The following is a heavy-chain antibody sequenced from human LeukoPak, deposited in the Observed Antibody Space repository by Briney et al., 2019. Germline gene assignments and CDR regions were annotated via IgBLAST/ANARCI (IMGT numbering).Heavy chain of an antibody. CDR2: INPNSGGT. J-gene: IGHJ4*02. CDR1: GYTFTSYD. D-gene: IGHD2-2*01. CDR3: ARDLGPVPAATLMFVLVY. V-gene: IGHV1-2*02. Sequence: GASVKVSCKASGYTFTSYDINWVRQATGQGLEWMGWINPNSGGTNYAQKFQGRVTMTRDTSISTAYMELSRLRSDDTAVYYCARDLGPVPAATLMFVLVYWGQGTLVTVSS.